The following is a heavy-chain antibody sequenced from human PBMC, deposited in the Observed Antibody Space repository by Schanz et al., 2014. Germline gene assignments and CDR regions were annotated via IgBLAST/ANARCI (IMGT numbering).Heavy chain of an antibody. CDR2: ISHDGYST. CDR3: ARGGFGEVSYFDY. J-gene: IGHJ4*02. Sequence: VQLLESGGGLVQPGGSLRLSCAASGFTFSSYAMSWVRQAPGKGLEYVSAISHDGYSTYYADSVKGRFTISRDNAKNTLYLQMNSLRPEDTAVYYCARGGFGEVSYFDYWGQGTLVTVSS. CDR1: GFTFSSYA. D-gene: IGHD3-10*01. V-gene: IGHV3-64*04.